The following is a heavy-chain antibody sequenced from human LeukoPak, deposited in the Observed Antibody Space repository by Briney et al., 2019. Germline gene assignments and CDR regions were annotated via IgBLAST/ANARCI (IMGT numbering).Heavy chain of an antibody. V-gene: IGHV4-31*11. CDR1: GGSFSDYS. D-gene: IGHD4-17*01. Sequence: SETLSLTCAVYGGSFSDYSWTWIRQHPGKGLEWIGYIYYSGSTYYNPSLKSRVTISVDTSKNQFSLKLSSVTAADTAVYYCAGYGDYAMDVWGQGTTVTVSS. CDR3: AGYGDYAMDV. J-gene: IGHJ6*02. CDR2: IYYSGST.